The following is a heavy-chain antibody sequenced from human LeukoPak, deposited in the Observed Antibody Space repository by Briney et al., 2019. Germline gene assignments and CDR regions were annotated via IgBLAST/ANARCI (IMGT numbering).Heavy chain of an antibody. CDR2: VYYRGST. CDR3: ARQWAASYVDY. V-gene: IGHV4-39*01. CDR1: GGSISSSSHY. D-gene: IGHD1-26*01. Sequence: SETLSLTCTVSGGSISSSSHYWGWIHQPPGKGLEWIGAVYYRGSTYYKPSLKSRVTISLDTSKNQFFLKLSSVTAADTAVYYCARQWAASYVDYWGQGTLVTVSS. J-gene: IGHJ4*02.